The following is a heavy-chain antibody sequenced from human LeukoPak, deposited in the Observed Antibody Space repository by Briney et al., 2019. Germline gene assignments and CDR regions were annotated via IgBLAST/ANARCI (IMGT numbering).Heavy chain of an antibody. CDR1: GGTFSSYA. CDR3: ARDRMGSYYGSGSLHAFDI. CDR2: IIPIFGTA. V-gene: IGHV1-69*13. D-gene: IGHD3-10*01. J-gene: IGHJ3*02. Sequence: AVKVSCKASGGTFSSYAISGVRQAPGEGGEGMGGIIPIFGTANYAQKFQGRVTITADESTSTAYMELSSLRSEDTAVYYCARDRMGSYYGSGSLHAFDIWGQGTMVTVSS.